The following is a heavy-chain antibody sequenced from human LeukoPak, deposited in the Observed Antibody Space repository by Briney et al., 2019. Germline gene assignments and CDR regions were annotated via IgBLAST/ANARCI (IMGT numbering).Heavy chain of an antibody. D-gene: IGHD2-15*01. J-gene: IGHJ4*02. CDR1: GFPLSSYS. CDR2: ISSSGSAI. V-gene: IGHV3-48*01. Sequence: GGSLRLSCAASGFPLSSYSINWVRQAPGKGLEWVSYISSSGSAIYYVDSVKGRFTVSRGNAKNSLFLQMNSPRAEDTAVYYCVRVKGSYFDYWGQGALVTVSS. CDR3: VRVKGSYFDY.